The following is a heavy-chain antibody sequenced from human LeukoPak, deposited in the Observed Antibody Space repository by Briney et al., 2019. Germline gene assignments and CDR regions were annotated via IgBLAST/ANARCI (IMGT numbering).Heavy chain of an antibody. CDR2: FYYSGSP. CDR1: GGSISDYY. D-gene: IGHD3-22*01. CDR3: ARYSYYDSSGYYYGGSWFDY. Sequence: SETLSLTCTVSGGSISDYYWNWIRQPPGKGLEWIGYFYYSGSPNYNPSLKSRVTISVDMSKNQFSLKLRSVTAADTAVYYCARYSYYDSSGYYYGGSWFDYWGQGTLVTVSS. J-gene: IGHJ4*02. V-gene: IGHV4-59*01.